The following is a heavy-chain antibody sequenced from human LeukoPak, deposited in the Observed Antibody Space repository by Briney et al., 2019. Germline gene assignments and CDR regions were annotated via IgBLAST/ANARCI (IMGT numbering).Heavy chain of an antibody. V-gene: IGHV4-59*01. CDR1: GGSISSYY. CDR3: ARQLLPPWFDP. Sequence: SETLSLTCTVSGGSISSYYWSWIRQPPGKGLEWIGYIYYSGSTNYSPSLKSRVTISVDTSKNQFSLKLSSVTAADTAVYYCARQLLPPWFDPWGQGTLVTVSS. CDR2: IYYSGST. D-gene: IGHD5-24*01. J-gene: IGHJ5*02.